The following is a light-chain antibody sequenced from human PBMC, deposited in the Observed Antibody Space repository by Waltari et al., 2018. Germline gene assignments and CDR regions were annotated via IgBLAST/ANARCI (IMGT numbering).Light chain of an antibody. J-gene: IGKJ1*01. V-gene: IGKV1-5*03. Sequence: DIQMTQSPSTLSASVGDRVTITCRASQNINSWLAWYQQKPVKAPKLLIYKASSLESAVPSRFSGSGSGTEFTLTITSLQPDDFATYVCQHYNNDSPWTFGQGTKVEVK. CDR1: QNINSW. CDR3: QHYNNDSPWT. CDR2: KAS.